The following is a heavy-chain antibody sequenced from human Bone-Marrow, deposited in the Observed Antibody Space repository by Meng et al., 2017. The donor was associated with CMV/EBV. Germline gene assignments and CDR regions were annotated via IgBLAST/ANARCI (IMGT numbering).Heavy chain of an antibody. CDR3: ARAGPYYYDSSGYYYAFDY. V-gene: IGHV4-34*01. D-gene: IGHD3-22*01. Sequence: SFSGYYWSWIRQPPGKGLEWIGEINHSGSTNYNPSLKSRVTISVDTSKNQFSLKLSSVTAADTAVCYCARAGPYYYDSSGYYYAFDYWGQGTLVTVSS. CDR1: SFSGYY. J-gene: IGHJ4*02. CDR2: INHSGST.